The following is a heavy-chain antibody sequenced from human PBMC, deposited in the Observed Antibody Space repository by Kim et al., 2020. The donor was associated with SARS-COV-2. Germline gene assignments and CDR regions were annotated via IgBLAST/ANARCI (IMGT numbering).Heavy chain of an antibody. CDR2: IGVYSGNT. D-gene: IGHD3-22*01. CDR1: GYNFLNFG. J-gene: IGHJ4*02. Sequence: ASVKVSCKASGYNFLNFGLNWVRQAPGQGLEWLGWIGVYSGNTNYAQKFQGRATLTTDTSASTAYMELRSLRYDDTAVYYCARSYSYENNGYFGYWGQGTRVTVSS. V-gene: IGHV1-18*01. CDR3: ARSYSYENNGYFGY.